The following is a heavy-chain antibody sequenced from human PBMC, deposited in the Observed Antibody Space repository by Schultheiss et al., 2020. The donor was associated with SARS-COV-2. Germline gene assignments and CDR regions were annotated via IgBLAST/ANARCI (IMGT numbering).Heavy chain of an antibody. CDR3: ARGPDGMDV. V-gene: IGHV3-30*04. CDR1: GFTFSSYA. CDR2: ISYDGSNK. Sequence: GESLKISCAASGFTFSSYAMHWVRQAPGKGLEWVAVISYDGSNKYYADSVKGRFTISRDNAKNALYMQMNSLRAEDTAVYYCARGPDGMDVWGQGTTVTVSS. J-gene: IGHJ6*02.